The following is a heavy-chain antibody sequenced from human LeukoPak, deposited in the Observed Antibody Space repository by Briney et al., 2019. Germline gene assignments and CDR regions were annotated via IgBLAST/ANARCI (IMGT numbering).Heavy chain of an antibody. CDR1: GFTFSSYE. Sequence: GGSLRLSCAASGFTFSSYEMIWVSQAPGKGLEWVANIKPDEGEKYYVDSVKGRFTVSRDNAKNSLYLQMDSLRAEDTAVYYCVRYYTRHSWYFDLWGRGTLVTVSS. CDR3: VRYYTRHSWYFDL. J-gene: IGHJ2*01. V-gene: IGHV3-7*01. D-gene: IGHD3-10*01. CDR2: IKPDEGEK.